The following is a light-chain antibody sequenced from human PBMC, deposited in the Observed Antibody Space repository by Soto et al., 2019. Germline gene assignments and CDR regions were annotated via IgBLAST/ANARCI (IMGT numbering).Light chain of an antibody. CDR1: QDISDY. CDR3: QQYDNLPKT. CDR2: DAS. V-gene: IGKV1-33*01. Sequence: DIVMTQSPSSLSASVGDRVTITCQASQDISDYLNWFQQKPGKAPKLLIYDASNLETGVPSRFSGSGSGTDFTLTISSLQPEDIATYYCQQYDNLPKTFGHGTKVEIK. J-gene: IGKJ1*01.